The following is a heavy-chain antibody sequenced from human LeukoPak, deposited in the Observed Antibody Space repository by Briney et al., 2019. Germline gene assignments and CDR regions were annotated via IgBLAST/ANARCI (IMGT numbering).Heavy chain of an antibody. Sequence: SETLSLTCTVSGGSISSSSYYWVWIRQPPGKGLQWIGNIYYSGSTYYNPSLKNRVTISIDTSKNQFSLKLSSVTAADTAVYYCARESYYGSGSYGFVVWGQGTLVTVSS. CDR2: IYYSGST. J-gene: IGHJ4*02. CDR3: ARESYYGSGSYGFVV. D-gene: IGHD3-10*01. CDR1: GGSISSSSYY. V-gene: IGHV4-39*07.